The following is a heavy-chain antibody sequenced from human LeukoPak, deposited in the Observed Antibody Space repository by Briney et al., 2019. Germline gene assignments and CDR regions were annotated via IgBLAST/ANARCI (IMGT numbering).Heavy chain of an antibody. CDR2: IYYSGST. J-gene: IGHJ3*02. CDR1: GGSISSGDYY. CDR3: ASRPPTETDAFDI. Sequence: SQTLSLTCTVSGGSISSGDYYWSWIRQPPGKGLEWIGYIYYSGSTYYNPSLKSRVTISVYTSKNQFSLKLSSVTAADTAVYYCASRPPTETDAFDIWGQGTMVTVSS. V-gene: IGHV4-30-4*08.